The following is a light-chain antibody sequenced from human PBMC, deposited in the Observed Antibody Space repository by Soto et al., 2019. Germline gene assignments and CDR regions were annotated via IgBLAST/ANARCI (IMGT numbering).Light chain of an antibody. J-gene: IGKJ1*01. CDR3: QHYNSYSEA. V-gene: IGKV1-5*03. CDR2: KAS. Sequence: FQMTQYPSTLSGSLGDRFTVTCRASQTISSWLAWYQQKPGKAPKLLIYKASTLKSGVPSRFSGSGSGTEFTLTISSLQPDDFATYYCQHYNSYSEAFGQGTKVDI. CDR1: QTISSW.